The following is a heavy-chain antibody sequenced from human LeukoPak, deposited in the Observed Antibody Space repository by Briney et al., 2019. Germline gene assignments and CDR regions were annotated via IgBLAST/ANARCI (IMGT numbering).Heavy chain of an antibody. J-gene: IGHJ4*02. V-gene: IGHV4-59*01. D-gene: IGHD3-3*01. CDR3: ARGISITALYYFDY. CDR2: IYYSGST. Sequence: SETLSLTCTVSGGSISSYYWCWIRQPPGKGLEWIGYIYYSGSTNYNPSLKGRVTISVDTSKNQFSLKLSSVTAADTAVYYCARGISITALYYFDYWGQGTLVTVSS. CDR1: GGSISSYY.